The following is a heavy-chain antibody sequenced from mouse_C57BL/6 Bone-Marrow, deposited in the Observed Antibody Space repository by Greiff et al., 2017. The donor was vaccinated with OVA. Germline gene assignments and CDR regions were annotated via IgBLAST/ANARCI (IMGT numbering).Heavy chain of an antibody. CDR1: GYTFTSYW. Sequence: QVHVKQPGAELVKPGASVKLSCKASGYTFTSYWMQWVKQRPGQGLEWIGEIDPSDSYTNYNQKFKGKATLTVDTSSSTAYMQLSSLTSEDSAVYYCARGGDGYYGYFDYWGQGTTLTVSS. CDR2: IDPSDSYT. V-gene: IGHV1-50*01. J-gene: IGHJ2*01. D-gene: IGHD2-3*01. CDR3: ARGGDGYYGYFDY.